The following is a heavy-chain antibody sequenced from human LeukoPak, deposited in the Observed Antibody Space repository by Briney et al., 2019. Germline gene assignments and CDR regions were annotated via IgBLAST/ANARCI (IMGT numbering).Heavy chain of an antibody. CDR3: AKGAARYYYYYYMDV. D-gene: IGHD6-6*01. V-gene: IGHV3-7*01. Sequence: GGSLRLSCAASGFTFSSYWMSWVCQAPGKGLEWVANIKQDGSEKYYVDSVKGRFTISRDNAKNSLYLQMNSLRAEDTAVYYCAKGAARYYYYYYMDVWGKGTTVTVSS. CDR1: GFTFSSYW. J-gene: IGHJ6*03. CDR2: IKQDGSEK.